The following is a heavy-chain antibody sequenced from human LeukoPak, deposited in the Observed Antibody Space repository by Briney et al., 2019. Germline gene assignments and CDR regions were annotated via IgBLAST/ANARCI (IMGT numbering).Heavy chain of an antibody. J-gene: IGHJ3*02. D-gene: IGHD2-2*01. Sequence: GGSLRLSCAASGFAFSIYWMHWVRQAPGKGLVWVSHINSDGSSTSYADSVKSRFTISRDNAKNTLYLQMSSLRAEDTAVYYCARVYCSGTSCYSPGDIWGQGTMVTVSS. CDR2: INSDGSST. V-gene: IGHV3-74*01. CDR3: ARVYCSGTSCYSPGDI. CDR1: GFAFSIYW.